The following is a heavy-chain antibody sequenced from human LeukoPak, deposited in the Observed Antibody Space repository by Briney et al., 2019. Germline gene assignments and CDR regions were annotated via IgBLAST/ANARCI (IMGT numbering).Heavy chain of an antibody. CDR2: INHSGST. D-gene: IGHD3-10*01. J-gene: IGHJ4*02. CDR1: GGSFSGNY. Sequence: SETLSLTCAVYGGSFSGNYWSWIRQPPGKGLEWIGEINHSGSTNYNPSLKSRVTISVDTSKNQFSLKLTSVTAADTAVYYCARSVTMPADYWGQGTLVTVSS. CDR3: ARSVTMPADY. V-gene: IGHV4-34*01.